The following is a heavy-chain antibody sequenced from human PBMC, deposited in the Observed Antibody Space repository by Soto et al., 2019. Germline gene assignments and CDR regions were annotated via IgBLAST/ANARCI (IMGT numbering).Heavy chain of an antibody. J-gene: IGHJ4*01. V-gene: IGHV1-58*01. D-gene: IGHD1-26*01. CDR3: AAFSGSYGR. Sequence: GAPVKVCSKACRVGFTSSAVRWVRQARGQRLEWIGWIVVGSGNTNYAQKFQERVTITRDMSTSTAYMELSSLRSEDTAVYYCAAFSGSYGRWGHGTLVTVSS. CDR1: RVGFTSSA. CDR2: IVVGSGNT.